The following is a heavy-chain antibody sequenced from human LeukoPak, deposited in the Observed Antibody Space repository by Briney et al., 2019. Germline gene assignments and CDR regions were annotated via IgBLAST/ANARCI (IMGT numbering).Heavy chain of an antibody. CDR2: IYYSGST. V-gene: IGHV4-59*01. CDR3: ARVAITYYDILTGYNNWFDP. J-gene: IGHJ5*02. Sequence: PSETLSLTCTVSGGSISSYYWSWIRQPPGKGLEWIGYIYYSGSTNYNPSPKSRVTISVDTSKNQFSLKLSSVTAADTAVYYCARVAITYYDILTGYNNWFDPWGQGTLVTVSS. CDR1: GGSISSYY. D-gene: IGHD3-9*01.